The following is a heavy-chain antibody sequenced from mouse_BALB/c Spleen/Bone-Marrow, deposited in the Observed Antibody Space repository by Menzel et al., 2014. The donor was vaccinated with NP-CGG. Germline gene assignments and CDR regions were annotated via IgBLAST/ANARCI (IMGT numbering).Heavy chain of an antibody. V-gene: IGHV1-69*02. Sequence: QVHVKQSGAELVRPGASVKVSCKASGYTFTSYWINWVKQRPGQGLEWIGNIYPSDNYTNYNQNFKGKATLTVDKSSSTAYMQLSSPTSEDSAVYYCTRQYGNYYAMDYWGQGTSVTVSS. CDR2: IYPSDNYT. J-gene: IGHJ4*01. CDR1: GYTFTSYW. CDR3: TRQYGNYYAMDY. D-gene: IGHD2-10*02.